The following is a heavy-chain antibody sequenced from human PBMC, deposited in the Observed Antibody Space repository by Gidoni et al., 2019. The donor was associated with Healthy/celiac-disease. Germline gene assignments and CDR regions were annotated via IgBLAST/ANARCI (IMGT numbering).Heavy chain of an antibody. J-gene: IGHJ4*02. D-gene: IGHD3-10*01. CDR3: ATLYYYGSGSYYKPIDY. V-gene: IGHV4-34*01. CDR2: INHSGST. CDR1: GGSFSGYY. Sequence: QVQLQQWGAGLLKPSETLSLTCAVYGGSFSGYYWSWIRQPPGKGLEWIGEINHSGSTNYNPSLKSRVTISVDTSKNQFSLKLSSVTAADTAVYYCATLYYYGSGSYYKPIDYWGQGTLVTVSS.